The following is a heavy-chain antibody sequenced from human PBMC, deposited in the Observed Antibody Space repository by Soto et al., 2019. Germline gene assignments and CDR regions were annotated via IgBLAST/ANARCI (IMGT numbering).Heavy chain of an antibody. CDR1: GYTFTSYG. Sequence: QVQLVQSGPEVKKPGASVKVSCKTSGYTFTSYGISWVRQAPGQGLEWMGWITTDKGKTTYAQKFQGRVTMTTDKSTSTAYMELRSLRSDDTVVYFSATCSPAFDYWGQGTLVTVSS. CDR3: ATCSPAFDY. V-gene: IGHV1-18*01. J-gene: IGHJ4*02. D-gene: IGHD3-10*02. CDR2: ITTDKGKT.